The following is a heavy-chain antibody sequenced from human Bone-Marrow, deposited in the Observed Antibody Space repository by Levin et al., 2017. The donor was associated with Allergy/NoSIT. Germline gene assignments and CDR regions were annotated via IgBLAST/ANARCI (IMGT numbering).Heavy chain of an antibody. Sequence: GGSLRLSCAASGFTFSDHYMTWIRQRPGKGLEWVSYISSSGFSIHYADSVKGRVTISRDNAKKSMYLEVNSLGGEDTAVYYCARSSKSGFYYGLDVWGQGTTVTVFS. V-gene: IGHV3-11*01. CDR3: ARSSKSGFYYGLDV. D-gene: IGHD4-11*01. CDR1: GFTFSDHY. CDR2: ISSSGFSI. J-gene: IGHJ6*02.